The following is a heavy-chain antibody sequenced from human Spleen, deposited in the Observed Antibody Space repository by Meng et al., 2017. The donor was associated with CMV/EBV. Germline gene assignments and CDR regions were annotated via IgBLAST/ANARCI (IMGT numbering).Heavy chain of an antibody. V-gene: IGHV4-34*01. CDR2: INHSGST. CDR1: GGSVSGDD. J-gene: IGHJ5*02. D-gene: IGHD3-3*01. Sequence: QPWAAGLVKPSDLPSLTCAVYGGSVSGDDWSWIRQPPGKGLEGIGEINHSGSTNYHPSLKSRVTISVDTSKNQFSLKLSSVTAADTAVYYCARGRRAYYDFWSGYSFDPWGQGTLVTVSS. CDR3: ARGRRAYYDFWSGYSFDP.